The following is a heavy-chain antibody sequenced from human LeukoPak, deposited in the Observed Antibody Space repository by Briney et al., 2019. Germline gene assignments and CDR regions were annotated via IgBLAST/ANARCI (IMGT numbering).Heavy chain of an antibody. J-gene: IGHJ5*02. CDR3: AREERYCSGGSCQGYPPVFS. D-gene: IGHD2-15*01. Sequence: GGSLRLSCAASGFTFSDYYMSWIRQAPGKGLEWVSYISSSGSTIYYADSVKGRFTISRDNAKNSLYLQMNSLRAEDTAVYYCAREERYCSGGSCQGYPPVFSWGQGTLVTVSS. V-gene: IGHV3-11*01. CDR1: GFTFSDYY. CDR2: ISSSGSTI.